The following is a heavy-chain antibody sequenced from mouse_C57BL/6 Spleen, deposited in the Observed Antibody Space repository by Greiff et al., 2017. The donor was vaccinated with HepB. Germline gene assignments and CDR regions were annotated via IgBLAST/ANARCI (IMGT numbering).Heavy chain of an antibody. D-gene: IGHD4-1*01. V-gene: IGHV5-17*01. CDR3: AILGQAY. CDR1: GSTFSDYG. J-gene: IGHJ3*01. Sequence: EVLLVESGGGLVKPGGSLKLSCAASGSTFSDYGMHWVRQAPEKGLEWVAYISSGSSTIYYADTVKGRFTISRDNARNTLFLQMTRRGSEDTAMYYCAILGQAYWGQGTLVTVSA. CDR2: ISSGSSTI.